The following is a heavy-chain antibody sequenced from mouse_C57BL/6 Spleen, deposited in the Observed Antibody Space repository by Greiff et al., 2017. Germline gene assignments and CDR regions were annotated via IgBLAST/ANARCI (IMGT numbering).Heavy chain of an antibody. D-gene: IGHD2-2*01. CDR2: ISDGGSYT. CDR3: ARDGYYFDY. V-gene: IGHV5-4*01. Sequence: EVHLVESGGGLVKPGGSLKLSCAASGFTFSSHAMSWVRQTPEKRLEWVATISDGGSYTYYPDNVKGRFTISRDNAKNNLYLQMSHLKSEDTAMYYCARDGYYFDYWGQGTTLTVSS. J-gene: IGHJ2*01. CDR1: GFTFSSHA.